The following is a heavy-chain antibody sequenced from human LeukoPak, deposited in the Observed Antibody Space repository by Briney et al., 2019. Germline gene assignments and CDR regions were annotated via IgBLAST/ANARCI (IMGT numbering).Heavy chain of an antibody. CDR2: RNANSGGT. D-gene: IGHD3-22*01. J-gene: IGHJ3*02. CDR1: GYAFTGHY. Sequence: SETVSCKDSGYAFTGHYMDWERQAPGQWLAWMGWRNANSGGTNSAQNCQGRVTMTRDTAISTAYMELRRLRADDTAVYYCARVAYYYDSSGHDAFDIWGQGTMVTVSS. CDR3: ARVAYYYDSSGHDAFDI. V-gene: IGHV1-2*02.